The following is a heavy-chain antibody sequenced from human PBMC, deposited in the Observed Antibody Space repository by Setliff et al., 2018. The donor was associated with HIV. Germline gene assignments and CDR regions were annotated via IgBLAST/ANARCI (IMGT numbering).Heavy chain of an antibody. J-gene: IGHJ4*02. CDR1: GFTFTDYT. Sequence: ESLKISCAASGFTFTDYTMNWVRQAPGKGLEWVSSITSGSTYVNYADSVKGRFSISRDNSKNSLYLQMISLRAEDTALYYCARQGNWEFDYWGQGTLVTVSS. CDR2: ITSGSTYV. V-gene: IGHV3-21*01. D-gene: IGHD7-27*01. CDR3: ARQGNWEFDY.